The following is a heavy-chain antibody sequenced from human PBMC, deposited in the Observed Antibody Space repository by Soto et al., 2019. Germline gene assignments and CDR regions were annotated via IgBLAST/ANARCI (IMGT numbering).Heavy chain of an antibody. Sequence: GASVKVSCKASGFTFTGSAVQWVRQARGQRLEWIGWIVVGSGNTNYAQKFQERVTITRDMSTSTAYMELSSLRSEDTAVYYCAASSRTTNFRYYYYGMDVWGQGTTVTVSS. J-gene: IGHJ6*02. CDR1: GFTFTGSA. D-gene: IGHD1-7*01. CDR2: IVVGSGNT. V-gene: IGHV1-58*01. CDR3: AASSRTTNFRYYYYGMDV.